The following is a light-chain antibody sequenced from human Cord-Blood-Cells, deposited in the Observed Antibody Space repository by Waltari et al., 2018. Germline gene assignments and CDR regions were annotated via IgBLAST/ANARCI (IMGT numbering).Light chain of an antibody. CDR1: SSDAGGYNY. CDR3: SSYAGSNNVV. J-gene: IGLJ2*01. Sequence: QSALTQPPSASGSPGQSVTIPCTGTSSDAGGYNYVPWYQQHPGKAPKLMIYEVSKRPSGVPDRFSGSKSGNTASLTVSGLQAEDEADYYCSSYAGSNNVVFGGGTKLTVL. V-gene: IGLV2-8*01. CDR2: EVS.